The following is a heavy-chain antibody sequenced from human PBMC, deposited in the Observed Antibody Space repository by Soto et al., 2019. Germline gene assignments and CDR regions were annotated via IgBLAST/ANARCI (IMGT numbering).Heavy chain of an antibody. Sequence: GGSLRLSCAASGFTFSSYGMHWVRQAPGKGLEWVAVISYDGSNKYYADSVKGRFTISRDNSKNTLYLQMNSLRAEDTAVYYCASSSGWSDYWGRGTLVTVSS. J-gene: IGHJ4*02. D-gene: IGHD6-19*01. V-gene: IGHV3-30*03. CDR3: ASSSGWSDY. CDR1: GFTFSSYG. CDR2: ISYDGSNK.